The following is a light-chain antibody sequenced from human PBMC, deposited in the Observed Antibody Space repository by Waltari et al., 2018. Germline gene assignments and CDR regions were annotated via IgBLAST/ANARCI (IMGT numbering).Light chain of an antibody. CDR2: DAS. J-gene: IGKJ4*01. CDR1: RSVTNM. CDR3: QQYKYWPPLT. Sequence: EIVMTQSPATLSVSPGEGVTLSCRASRSVTNMLAWYQQKPGQAPRLLMYDASTRAAGIPARFSGSESGTEFTLTINSLQSEDFAVYYCQQYKYWPPLTFGGGTKVEIK. V-gene: IGKV3-15*01.